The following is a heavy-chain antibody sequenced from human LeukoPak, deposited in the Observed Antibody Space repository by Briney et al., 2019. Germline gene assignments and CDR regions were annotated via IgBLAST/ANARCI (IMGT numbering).Heavy chain of an antibody. CDR2: IKQDRSEK. CDR1: GFTFTNYW. J-gene: IGHJ4*02. D-gene: IGHD6-19*01. CDR3: ARRHIAVAGPLDS. V-gene: IGHV3-7*01. Sequence: GGSLRLSCAASGFTFTNYWMSWVRQAPGKGLELVANIKQDRSEKYYVDSVKGRFTISRDNAKNSLYLQMNSLRAEDTAVYYCARRHIAVAGPLDSWGQGTLVTASS.